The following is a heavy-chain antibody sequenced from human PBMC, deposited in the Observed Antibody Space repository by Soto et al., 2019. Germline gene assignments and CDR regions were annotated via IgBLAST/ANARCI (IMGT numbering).Heavy chain of an antibody. Sequence: EVQLVESGGGLVQPGGSLRLSCAASGFTFSSYSMNWVRQAPGKGLEWVSYISSSSSTIYYADSVKGRFTISRDNAKTSLFLQMNSLRAEDTAVYFCARANYYGYPGDFYYWGQGTLGTVSS. CDR1: GFTFSSYS. D-gene: IGHD3-10*01. V-gene: IGHV3-48*01. J-gene: IGHJ4*02. CDR3: ARANYYGYPGDFYY. CDR2: ISSSSSTI.